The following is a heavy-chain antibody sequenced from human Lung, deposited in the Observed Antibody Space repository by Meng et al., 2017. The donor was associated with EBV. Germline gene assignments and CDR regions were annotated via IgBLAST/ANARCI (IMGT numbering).Heavy chain of an antibody. CDR3: ARGDGGNGSDY. CDR2: INPSGGST. Sequence: QAQLVQSGAEVKKPGASVKVSCKASGYTFTNYYMHWVRQAPGQGLEWMGVINPSGGSTNYAQKLQGRLTMTRDTSTSTVYMELSSLRSEDTAVYYCARGDGGNGSDYWGQGTLVTVSS. V-gene: IGHV1-46*04. D-gene: IGHD4-23*01. J-gene: IGHJ4*02. CDR1: GYTFTNYY.